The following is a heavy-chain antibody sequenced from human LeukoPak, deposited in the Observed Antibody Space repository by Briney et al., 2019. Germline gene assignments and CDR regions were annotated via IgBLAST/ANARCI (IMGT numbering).Heavy chain of an antibody. CDR3: AKGPYGDYADAFDY. D-gene: IGHD4-17*01. J-gene: IGHJ4*02. Sequence: GGSLRLSCAASGFAFSSYGMHWVRQAPGKGLEWVAFIRYDGSNKYYADSVKGRFTISRDNSKNTLYLQMNSLRAEDTAVYYCAKGPYGDYADAFDYWGQGTLVTVSS. V-gene: IGHV3-30*02. CDR2: IRYDGSNK. CDR1: GFAFSSYG.